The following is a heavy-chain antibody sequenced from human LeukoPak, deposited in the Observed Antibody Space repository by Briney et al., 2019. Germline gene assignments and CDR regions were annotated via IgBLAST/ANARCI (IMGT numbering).Heavy chain of an antibody. J-gene: IGHJ6*02. CDR3: ARSGDSYGYSYYYYGMDV. Sequence: SETLSLTCAVSGGSFSGYYWSWIRQPPGKGLEWIGEINHSGSTNYNPSLKSRGTISVDTSKNQFSLKLSSVTAADTAVYYCARSGDSYGYSYYYYGMDVWGQGTTVTVSS. CDR2: INHSGST. CDR1: GGSFSGYY. V-gene: IGHV4-34*01. D-gene: IGHD5-18*01.